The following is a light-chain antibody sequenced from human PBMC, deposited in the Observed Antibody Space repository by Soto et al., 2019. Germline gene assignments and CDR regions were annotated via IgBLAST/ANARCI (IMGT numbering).Light chain of an antibody. J-gene: IGKJ5*01. CDR1: QSVSSSY. CDR2: CAS. Sequence: EIVLTQSPGTLSLSPGERATLSCRASQSVSSSYLAWYQQKPGQAPRLLIYCASSRATGIPDRFSGSGSGTDFTLTISRLEPEDFAVYYCQQYGRSPLVTFGQGTRLEIK. V-gene: IGKV3-20*01. CDR3: QQYGRSPLVT.